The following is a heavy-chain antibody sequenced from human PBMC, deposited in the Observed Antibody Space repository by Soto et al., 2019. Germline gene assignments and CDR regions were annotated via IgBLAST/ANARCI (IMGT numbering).Heavy chain of an antibody. Sequence: QVQLVQSGAEVKKPGASVKVSCKASGYTFTSYGISWVRQAPGQGLEWMGWISAYNGNTNYAQKLQGRVTMTTDTSTSTAYMELRSLRSHDTAVYYCARDSLTADCSSTSCYSDFDYWGQGTLVTVSS. J-gene: IGHJ4*02. CDR1: GYTFTSYG. D-gene: IGHD2-2*01. V-gene: IGHV1-18*01. CDR3: ARDSLTADCSSTSCYSDFDY. CDR2: ISAYNGNT.